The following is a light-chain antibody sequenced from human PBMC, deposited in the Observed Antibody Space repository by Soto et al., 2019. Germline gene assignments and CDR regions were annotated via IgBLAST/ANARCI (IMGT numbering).Light chain of an antibody. CDR1: QSISTW. J-gene: IGKJ1*01. CDR3: QQYSSYSG. CDR2: DVS. V-gene: IGKV1-5*01. Sequence: DIQMTQSSSTLSAYVGDRVTITCRASQSISTWLAWYQQKPGKAPKLLIYDVSTLESGVPSRFSGSGSETEFTLTISSLQPDDFATYYCQQYSSYSGFGQGTKVVIK.